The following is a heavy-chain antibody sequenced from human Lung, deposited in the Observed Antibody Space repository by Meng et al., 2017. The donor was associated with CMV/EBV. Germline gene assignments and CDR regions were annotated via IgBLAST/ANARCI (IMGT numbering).Heavy chain of an antibody. CDR3: ARGYTGGELAAAFDI. CDR2: ISISRAYM. J-gene: IGHJ3*02. Sequence: GESXKISCAASGFTFSGYSMHWVRQAPGKGLEWVSSISISRAYMLYADSVKGRFTISRDNAKNSLYLQINSLRAKDTAVYYCARGYTGGELAAAFDIWGAGXMVTVSS. CDR1: GFTFSGYS. D-gene: IGHD3-16*01. V-gene: IGHV3-21*01.